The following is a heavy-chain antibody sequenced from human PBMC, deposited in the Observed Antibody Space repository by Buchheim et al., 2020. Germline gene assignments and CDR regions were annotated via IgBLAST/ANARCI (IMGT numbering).Heavy chain of an antibody. Sequence: EVQLVESGGGLVQPGGSLRLSCTASGFSFSTTWMNWVRQAPGKGLVWVSRLRSDGSGTTYADSVKGRFTISRDNAKNTVYLQMNSLGAEDTAVYYCARDWYYGMDVWGQGT. CDR2: LRSDGSGT. V-gene: IGHV3-74*03. CDR3: ARDWYYGMDV. CDR1: GFSFSTTW. J-gene: IGHJ6*02.